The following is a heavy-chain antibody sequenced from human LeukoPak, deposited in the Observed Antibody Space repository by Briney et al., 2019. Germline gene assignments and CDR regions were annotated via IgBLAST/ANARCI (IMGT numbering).Heavy chain of an antibody. D-gene: IGHD6-13*01. CDR2: ISWNSGSI. V-gene: IGHV3-9*01. CDR3: AKDSSSWYYNYFDY. Sequence: GGSLRLSCAASGFTFDDYAMHWVRQAPGKGLEWVSGISWNSGSIGYADSVKGRFTISRDNAKNSLYLQMNSLRAEDTALYYCAKDSSSWYYNYFDYWGQGTLVTVSS. CDR1: GFTFDDYA. J-gene: IGHJ4*02.